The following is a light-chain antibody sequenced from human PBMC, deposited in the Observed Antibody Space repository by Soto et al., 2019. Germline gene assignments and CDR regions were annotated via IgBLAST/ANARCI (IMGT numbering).Light chain of an antibody. CDR2: YDT. Sequence: SSELTQPPSVSVAPGKTARISCGGNSIGSKSVHWYQQRPGQAPVLVIYYDTERPSGIPERISGSNSGDTATLTISRVEAGDEADYHCQVWDSSGDHPVFGGGTKLTVL. J-gene: IGLJ2*01. CDR3: QVWDSSGDHPV. CDR1: SIGSKS. V-gene: IGLV3-21*04.